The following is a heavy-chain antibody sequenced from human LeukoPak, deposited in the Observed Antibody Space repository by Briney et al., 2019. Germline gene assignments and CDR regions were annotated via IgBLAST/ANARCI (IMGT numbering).Heavy chain of an antibody. Sequence: ASVKVSCKASGYTFSNYGISWVRQAPGQGLEWMGWIAVYNANTNYAQNLQDRVTMTTDTATSTAYMELRSLRSDDTAMYYCARGFAGLFDYWGQGTLVTVSS. V-gene: IGHV1-18*01. J-gene: IGHJ4*02. CDR3: ARGFAGLFDY. CDR2: IAVYNANT. CDR1: GYTFSNYG. D-gene: IGHD2-21*01.